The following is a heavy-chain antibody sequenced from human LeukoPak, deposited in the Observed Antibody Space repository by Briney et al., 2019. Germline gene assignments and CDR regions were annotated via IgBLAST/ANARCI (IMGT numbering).Heavy chain of an antibody. J-gene: IGHJ3*02. CDR3: ARPYCSSTSCPLDDAFDI. D-gene: IGHD2-2*01. Sequence: GESLKISCKGSGYSFTSYWIGWVRQMPGKGLEWMGTIYPGDSDTRYSPSFQGQVTISADKSISTAYLQWSSLKASDTAMYYCARPYCSSTSCPLDDAFDIWGQGTMVTVSS. CDR1: GYSFTSYW. CDR2: IYPGDSDT. V-gene: IGHV5-51*01.